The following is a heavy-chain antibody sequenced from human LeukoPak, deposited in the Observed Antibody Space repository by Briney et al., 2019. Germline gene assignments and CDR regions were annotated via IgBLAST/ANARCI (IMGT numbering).Heavy chain of an antibody. J-gene: IGHJ4*02. D-gene: IGHD1-26*01. V-gene: IGHV3-30*01. Sequence: GRSLRLSCAASGLTFSSYAMHWVRQAPGKGLEWVAVISYDGSNKYYADSVKGRFTISRDNSKNTLYLQMNSLRAEDTAVYYCASFGAVGATTDWGQGTLVTVSS. CDR1: GLTFSSYA. CDR3: ASFGAVGATTD. CDR2: ISYDGSNK.